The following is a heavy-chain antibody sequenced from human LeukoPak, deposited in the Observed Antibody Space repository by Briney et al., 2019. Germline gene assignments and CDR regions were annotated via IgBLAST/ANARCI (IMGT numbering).Heavy chain of an antibody. J-gene: IGHJ4*02. V-gene: IGHV3-74*01. CDR2: IDRDGSRI. Sequence: RESLRLSCAVSGFTFSSYWMHWVRQAPGKGLVWVSRIDRDGSRINYADSVKGRFAISRDNGKNTLFLQMNSLRAEDAAVYYCVRGNDYGGPHYWGQGTLVTVSS. CDR3: VRGNDYGGPHY. CDR1: GFTFSSYW. D-gene: IGHD4-23*01.